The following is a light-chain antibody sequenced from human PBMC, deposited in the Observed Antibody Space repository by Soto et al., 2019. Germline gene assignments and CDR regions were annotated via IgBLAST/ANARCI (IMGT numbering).Light chain of an antibody. CDR2: EVT. Sequence: QSVLTQPPSASGSPGQSVTISCTGTSSDVGGYNYVSWYQQHPGKAPKLMIYEVTTRPSGVPDRFSGSKSGNTASLTVSGLQDEDEADYYCISYAGSNNFVVFGGGTKLTVL. CDR1: SSDVGGYNY. CDR3: ISYAGSNNFVV. J-gene: IGLJ2*01. V-gene: IGLV2-8*01.